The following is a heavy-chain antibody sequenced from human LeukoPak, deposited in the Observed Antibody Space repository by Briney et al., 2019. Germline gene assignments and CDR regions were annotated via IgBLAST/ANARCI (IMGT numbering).Heavy chain of an antibody. Sequence: ASVKVSCKASGYTFTGYYIHWVRQAPGQGLEWMGWIFPNTGDTDYASKFQGRVTMTRDTSINTVYMEVSRLTSDDTAVYYCARDGEYSSSWRIIRNWFDPWGQGTLVTVSS. CDR1: GYTFTGYY. CDR2: IFPNTGDT. V-gene: IGHV1-2*02. D-gene: IGHD6-13*01. J-gene: IGHJ5*02. CDR3: ARDGEYSSSWRIIRNWFDP.